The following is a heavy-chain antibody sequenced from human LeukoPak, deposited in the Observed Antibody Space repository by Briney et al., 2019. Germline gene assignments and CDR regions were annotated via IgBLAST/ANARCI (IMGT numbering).Heavy chain of an antibody. CDR3: ARVGYSYGYYFDY. J-gene: IGHJ4*02. D-gene: IGHD5-18*01. Sequence: GGSLRLSCAASGFTFSSYEMNWVRQAPGKGLEWVSYISSSGSTIYYADSVKGRFTISRDNAKNSLYLQMNSLGAEDTAVYYCARVGYSYGYYFDYWGQGTLVTVSS. CDR2: ISSSGSTI. CDR1: GFTFSSYE. V-gene: IGHV3-48*03.